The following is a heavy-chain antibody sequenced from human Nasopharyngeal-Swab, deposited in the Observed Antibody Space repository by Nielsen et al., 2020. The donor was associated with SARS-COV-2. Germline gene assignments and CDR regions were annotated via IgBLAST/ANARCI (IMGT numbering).Heavy chain of an antibody. Sequence: GESLKISCAASGFTFSSYSMNWVRQAPGKGLEWVSSISSSSSYIYYADSVKGRFTISRDNAKNSLYLQMNSLRADDTAVYYCARDQFEMATIIYYYYYGMDVWGQGTTVTVSS. CDR2: ISSSSSYI. J-gene: IGHJ6*02. D-gene: IGHD5-24*01. CDR1: GFTFSSYS. CDR3: ARDQFEMATIIYYYYYGMDV. V-gene: IGHV3-21*04.